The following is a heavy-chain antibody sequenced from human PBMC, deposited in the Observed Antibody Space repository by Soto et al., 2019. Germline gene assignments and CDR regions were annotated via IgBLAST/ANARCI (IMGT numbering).Heavy chain of an antibody. CDR3: AREVSLSIEY. D-gene: IGHD3-16*02. CDR2: INRSGST. Sequence: SETLSLTCAVYGGSFSGYYWSWIRQPPGKGLEWIGEINRSGSTNYNPSLKSRATISVDKSKNQFSLKLSSVTAADTAVYYCAREVSLSIEYWGQGTLVTVSS. CDR1: GGSFSGYY. V-gene: IGHV4-34*01. J-gene: IGHJ4*02.